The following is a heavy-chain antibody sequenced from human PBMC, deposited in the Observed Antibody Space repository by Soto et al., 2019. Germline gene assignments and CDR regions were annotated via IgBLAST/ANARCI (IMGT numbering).Heavy chain of an antibody. V-gene: IGHV4-31*03. J-gene: IGHJ4*02. Sequence: QVQLQESGPGLVKPSQTLSLTCTVSGGSISSGGYYWSWLRQHPGKDLEWIGSIYYSGRAYYNPSLKSGVTISVDTSKNQFSLKLSSVTAADTAVYYCARGVLHWGQGTLVTVSS. CDR2: IYYSGRA. CDR1: GGSISSGGYY. CDR3: ARGVLH. D-gene: IGHD3-16*01.